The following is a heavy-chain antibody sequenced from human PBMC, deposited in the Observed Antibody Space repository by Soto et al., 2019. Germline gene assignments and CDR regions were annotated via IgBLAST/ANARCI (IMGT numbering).Heavy chain of an antibody. D-gene: IGHD1-26*01. CDR3: ARDRSQAGMDV. V-gene: IGHV3-66*01. J-gene: IGHJ6*02. Sequence: EVQLVESGGGLVQTGGSLRLSCAASGFSVSDNYMNWVRQAPGKGLEWVSVTYIGGSTYYADSVKGRFTISRDNSKNTLSLQINSLRAEDTGVYYCARDRSQAGMDVWGQGTTVTVSS. CDR1: GFSVSDNY. CDR2: TYIGGST.